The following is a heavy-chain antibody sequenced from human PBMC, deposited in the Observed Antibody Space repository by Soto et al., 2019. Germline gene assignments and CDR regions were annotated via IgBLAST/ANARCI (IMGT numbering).Heavy chain of an antibody. D-gene: IGHD3-3*01. V-gene: IGHV3-30*18. CDR3: AKAYEWLFGYYGMDV. Sequence: HPGGSLRLSCAASGFTFSSYGMHWVRQAPGKGLEWVAVISYDGSNKYYADSVKGRFTISRDNSKNTLYLQMNSLRAEDTAVYYCAKAYEWLFGYYGMDVWGQGTTVTVSS. CDR1: GFTFSSYG. J-gene: IGHJ6*02. CDR2: ISYDGSNK.